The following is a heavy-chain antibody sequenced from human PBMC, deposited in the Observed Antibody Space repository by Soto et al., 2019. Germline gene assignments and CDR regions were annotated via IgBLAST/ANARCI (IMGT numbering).Heavy chain of an antibody. CDR2: MNPNSGNT. Sequence: QVQLVQSGAEVKRSGASVRISCKASGYTFNRHDINWVRQATGQGPEWIGWMNPNSGNTGYAQKFQSRVTMTRDSSITTAYRDLSSLTSDDTAIYYCAREGLYGSIQDNTFDIWGQGTMVSVSS. D-gene: IGHD6-19*01. J-gene: IGHJ3*02. CDR1: GYTFNRHD. CDR3: AREGLYGSIQDNTFDI. V-gene: IGHV1-8*01.